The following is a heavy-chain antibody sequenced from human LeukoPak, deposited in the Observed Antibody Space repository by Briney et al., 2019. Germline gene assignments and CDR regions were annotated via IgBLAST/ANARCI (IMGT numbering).Heavy chain of an antibody. J-gene: IGHJ4*02. Sequence: EASVKVSCKASGYTLTSYGISWVRPAPGQGLEWMGWIIAYNGNTNYAQKLQGRVTMTTDQATSTAYMELRSLRSDDTAVYYCARGSVDTAMEDLYWGQGALVTVSS. CDR1: GYTLTSYG. CDR2: IIAYNGNT. V-gene: IGHV1-18*01. D-gene: IGHD5-18*01. CDR3: ARGSVDTAMEDLY.